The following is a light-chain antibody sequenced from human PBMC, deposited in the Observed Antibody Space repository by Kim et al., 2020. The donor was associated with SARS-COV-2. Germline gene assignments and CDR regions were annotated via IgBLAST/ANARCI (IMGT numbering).Light chain of an antibody. CDR2: KDS. Sequence: SVSPGQTARITCSGDVLAKKYARWFQQKPGQAHVLVIYKDSERPSGIPERFSGSSSGTTVTLTISGAQVEDEADYYCYSAADNNLVFGGGTKVTVL. CDR3: YSAADNNLV. V-gene: IGLV3-27*01. J-gene: IGLJ3*02. CDR1: VLAKKY.